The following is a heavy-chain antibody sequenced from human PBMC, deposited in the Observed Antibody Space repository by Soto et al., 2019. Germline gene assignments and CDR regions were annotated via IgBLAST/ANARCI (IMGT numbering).Heavy chain of an antibody. Sequence: PGESLKISCKGSGYSFTSYWIGWVRQMPGKGLEWMGIIYPGDSDTRYSPSFQGQVTISADKSISTAYLQWSSLKASDTAMYYCARQEGYDFWSGYSPVGYYFDYWGQGTLVTVSS. CDR3: ARQEGYDFWSGYSPVGYYFDY. CDR2: IYPGDSDT. D-gene: IGHD3-3*01. J-gene: IGHJ4*02. CDR1: GYSFTSYW. V-gene: IGHV5-51*01.